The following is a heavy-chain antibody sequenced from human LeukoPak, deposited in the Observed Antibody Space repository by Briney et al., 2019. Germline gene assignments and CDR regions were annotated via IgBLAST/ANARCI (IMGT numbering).Heavy chain of an antibody. V-gene: IGHV3-23*01. Sequence: GGSLRLSCTGSGLTFGDYAMSWVRQAPGKGLEWVSHIISSAASTDYADSVKGRFTISRDNSKNTLYLQMTSLRAEDTAVYYCSKSAPSKYWGQGTLVTVSS. CDR2: IISSAAST. CDR3: SKSAPSKY. D-gene: IGHD4-4*01. J-gene: IGHJ4*02. CDR1: GLTFGDYA.